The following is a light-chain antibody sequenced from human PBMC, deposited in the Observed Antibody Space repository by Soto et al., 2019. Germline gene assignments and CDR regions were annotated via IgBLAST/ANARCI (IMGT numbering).Light chain of an antibody. CDR2: GAS. CDR3: QQYNNWPPYT. CDR1: QSVSSN. Sequence: EILMTQSPATLSVSPGERATLSCRASQSVSSNLAWYQQKPGKAPRLLIYGASSRATGIPARFSGSGSGIDVTLTISSLQPEDFAVYYCQQYNNWPPYTFGQGTKLEIK. V-gene: IGKV3-15*01. J-gene: IGKJ2*01.